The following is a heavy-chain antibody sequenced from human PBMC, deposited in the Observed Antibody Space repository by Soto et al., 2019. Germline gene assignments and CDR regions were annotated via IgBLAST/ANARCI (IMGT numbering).Heavy chain of an antibody. CDR1: GGSISSYY. CDR3: ARDFKFYDSSGYFDY. J-gene: IGHJ4*02. Sequence: SETLSLNCTVSGGSISSYYWSWIRQPPGKGLGWIGYIYYSGSTNYNPSLKSRVTISVDTSKNQFSLKLSSVTAADTAVYCCARDFKFYDSSGYFDYWGQGTLVTVSS. D-gene: IGHD3-22*01. V-gene: IGHV4-59*01. CDR2: IYYSGST.